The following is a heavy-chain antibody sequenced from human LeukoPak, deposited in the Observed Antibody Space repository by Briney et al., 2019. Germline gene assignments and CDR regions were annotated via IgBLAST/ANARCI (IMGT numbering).Heavy chain of an antibody. V-gene: IGHV3-48*01. CDR2: ISSSSSTI. J-gene: IGHJ4*02. D-gene: IGHD2-15*01. CDR1: GFTFSSYG. Sequence: PGGSLRLSCAASGFTFSSYGMTWVRQAPGKGLEWVSYISSSSSTIYYADSVKGRFTISRDNAKNSLYLQLNSLRAEDTAAYYCARTPEFCSGGSCYSEGYFDYWGQGTLVTVSS. CDR3: ARTPEFCSGGSCYSEGYFDY.